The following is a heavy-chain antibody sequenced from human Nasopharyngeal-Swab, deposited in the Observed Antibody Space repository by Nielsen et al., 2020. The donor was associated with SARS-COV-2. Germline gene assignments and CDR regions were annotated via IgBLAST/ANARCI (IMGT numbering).Heavy chain of an antibody. Sequence: GSLRLSCAVYGGSFSGYYWSWIRQPPGKGLEWIGEINHSGSTNYNPSLKSRVTISVDTSKNQFSLKLSSVTAADTAVYYCARGNYYGMDVWGQGTTVTVSS. CDR1: GGSFSGYY. CDR2: INHSGST. J-gene: IGHJ6*02. V-gene: IGHV4-34*01. CDR3: ARGNYYGMDV.